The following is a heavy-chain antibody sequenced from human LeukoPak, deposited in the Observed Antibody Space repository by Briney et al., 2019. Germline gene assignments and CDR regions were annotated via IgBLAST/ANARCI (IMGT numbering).Heavy chain of an antibody. D-gene: IGHD6-6*01. CDR3: ARQSSSSGHYFDY. J-gene: IGHJ4*02. CDR1: GGSISSSDYY. CDR2: MHYSGSN. Sequence: SETLSLTCTVSGGSISSSDYYWGWIRQPPGKGLEWIGSMHYSGSNAYSPSLKSRVIIFVDTSKNQFSLKLTYVTAADTAVYFCARQSSSSGHYFDYWGQGTLVTVSS. V-gene: IGHV4-39*01.